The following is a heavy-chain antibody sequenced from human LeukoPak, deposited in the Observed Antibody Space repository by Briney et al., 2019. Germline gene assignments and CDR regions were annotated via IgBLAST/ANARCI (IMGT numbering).Heavy chain of an antibody. D-gene: IGHD3-10*01. J-gene: IGHJ6*04. CDR1: GYTFTSYG. CDR2: ISTYNGNT. V-gene: IGHV1-18*01. Sequence: AASVKVSCKASGYTFTSYGISWVRQAPGQGLEWMGWISTYNGNTNYAQKLQGRVTMTTDTSTSTAYMELRSLRSDDTAVYYCARDIFTSSTGWFDPWGKGTTVTVSS. CDR3: ARDIFTSSTGWFDP.